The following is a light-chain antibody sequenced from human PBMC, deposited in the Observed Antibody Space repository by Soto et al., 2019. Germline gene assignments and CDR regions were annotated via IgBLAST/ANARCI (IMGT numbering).Light chain of an antibody. CDR2: DAS. CDR3: HQYGTSPQT. CDR1: QSGDNTH. V-gene: IGKV3-20*01. J-gene: IGKJ1*01. Sequence: EIVLKQSPGSLSLSPGESATLSCRASQSGDNTHVAWYQQRPGQAPRLLIYDASRRAIGVPDRVSGGGSGTDFTLTISGLEPADFAVYFGHQYGTSPQTFGQGTKVEIK.